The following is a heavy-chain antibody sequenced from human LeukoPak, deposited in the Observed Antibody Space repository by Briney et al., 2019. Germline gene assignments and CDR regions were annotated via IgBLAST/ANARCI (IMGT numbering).Heavy chain of an antibody. J-gene: IGHJ6*02. D-gene: IGHD6-19*01. Sequence: PGGSLRLSCAASGFSFSSYAMHWVRQAPGKGLEWVAVTSFDGSNKYYADSVKGRLTISRDNSEDTLHLQMNSLGAEDTAVYFCAREVAVSGTENGAFNVWGPGTTVTVSS. CDR1: GFSFSSYA. CDR3: AREVAVSGTENGAFNV. V-gene: IGHV3-30-3*01. CDR2: TSFDGSNK.